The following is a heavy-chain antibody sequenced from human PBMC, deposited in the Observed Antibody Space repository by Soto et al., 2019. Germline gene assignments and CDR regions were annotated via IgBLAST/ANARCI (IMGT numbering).Heavy chain of an antibody. D-gene: IGHD3-22*01. V-gene: IGHV1-46*01. CDR1: GYTFTIYY. CDR3: ARDYDRSGYPRYYFDY. CDR2: INPSGGST. Sequence: ASVKVSCKASGYTFTIYYMHWVRQAPGQGLEWMGIINPSGGSTSYAQKFQGRVTMTRDTSTSTVYMELSSLRSEDTAVYYCARDYDRSGYPRYYFDYWGQGTLVTVSS. J-gene: IGHJ4*02.